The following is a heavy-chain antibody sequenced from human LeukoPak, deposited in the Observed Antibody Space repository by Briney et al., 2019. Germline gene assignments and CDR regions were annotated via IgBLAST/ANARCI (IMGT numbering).Heavy chain of an antibody. Sequence: GGFLRLSCAASGFTLSSYSMNWVRQAPGKGLEWVSSISSSSSYIYYADSVKGRFTISRDNAKNSLYLQMNSLRAEDTAVYYCARPPDNYYYYYMDVWGKGTTVTVSS. CDR2: ISSSSSYI. CDR1: GFTLSSYS. V-gene: IGHV3-21*01. CDR3: ARPPDNYYYYYMDV. J-gene: IGHJ6*03.